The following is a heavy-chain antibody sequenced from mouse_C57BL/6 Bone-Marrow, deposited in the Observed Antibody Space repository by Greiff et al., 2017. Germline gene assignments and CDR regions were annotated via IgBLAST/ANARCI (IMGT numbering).Heavy chain of an antibody. J-gene: IGHJ2*01. CDR3: ARFDYGDY. D-gene: IGHD2-4*01. CDR2: INPYNGGT. CDR1: GYTFTDYY. V-gene: IGHV1-19*01. Sequence: VQLKESGPVLVKPGASVKMSCKASGYTFTDYYMNWVKQSHGKSLEWIGVINPYNGGTSYNQKLKGKATLTVDKSSSTAYMELNILTSEDSAVYYCARFDYGDYWGQGTTLTVSS.